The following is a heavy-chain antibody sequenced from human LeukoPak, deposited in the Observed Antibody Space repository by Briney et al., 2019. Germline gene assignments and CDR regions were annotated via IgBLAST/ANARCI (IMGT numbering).Heavy chain of an antibody. V-gene: IGHV1-46*01. Sequence: GASVKVSCKASGYTFTSYYMHWVRQAPGQGLEWMGIINPSGGSTSYAQKFQGRVTMTRDTSTSTVYMELSSLRSEDTAVYYCARSNGYASSYYHYGMDVWGQGTTVTVSS. D-gene: IGHD5-12*01. CDR2: INPSGGST. CDR1: GYTFTSYY. J-gene: IGHJ6*02. CDR3: ARSNGYASSYYHYGMDV.